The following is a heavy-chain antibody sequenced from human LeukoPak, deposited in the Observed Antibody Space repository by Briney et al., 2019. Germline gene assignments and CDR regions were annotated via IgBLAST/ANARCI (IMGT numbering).Heavy chain of an antibody. CDR3: ARDTGSYDSSGYKNRLDY. J-gene: IGHJ4*02. D-gene: IGHD3-22*01. V-gene: IGHV3-11*01. Sequence: GGSLRLSCAASGFIFSDYYMSWIRQAPGKGLEWVSYISSSGSTIYYADSVKGRFTISRDNAKNSLYLQMNSLRAEDTAVYYCARDTGSYDSSGYKNRLDYWGQGTLLTVSS. CDR1: GFIFSDYY. CDR2: ISSSGSTI.